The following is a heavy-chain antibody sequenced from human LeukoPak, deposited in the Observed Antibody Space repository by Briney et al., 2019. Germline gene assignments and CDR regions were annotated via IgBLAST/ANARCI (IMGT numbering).Heavy chain of an antibody. CDR2: IQPDGSEQ. Sequence: GGSLRLSCAASGFTFSSYWMSWVRQAPGKGLEWVGNIQPDGSEQYPVDSLRGRFTISRDNARNSLFLQMNNLRVEDTAVYYCASQHYARFDPWGQGTLVTVSS. V-gene: IGHV3-7*01. CDR1: GFTFSSYW. J-gene: IGHJ5*02. D-gene: IGHD3-16*01. CDR3: ASQHYARFDP.